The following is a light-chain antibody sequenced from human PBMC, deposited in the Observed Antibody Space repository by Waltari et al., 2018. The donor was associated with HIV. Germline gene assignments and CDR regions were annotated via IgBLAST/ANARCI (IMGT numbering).Light chain of an antibody. Sequence: QSVLTQAPSVSGAPGQRVPISCPGSSAHIGANFYVHWYQLLPGSSPKLLIFANANRPSGVPDRFSGSKSGTSASLAITGLHPEDEAEYYCQSFDSSLNAYVFGTGTTVIVL. J-gene: IGLJ1*01. CDR3: QSFDSSLNAYV. CDR1: SAHIGANFY. CDR2: ANA. V-gene: IGLV1-40*01.